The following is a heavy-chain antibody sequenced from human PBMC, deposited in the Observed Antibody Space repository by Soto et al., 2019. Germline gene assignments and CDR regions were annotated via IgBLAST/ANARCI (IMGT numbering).Heavy chain of an antibody. Sequence: GGSLRLSCAASGFTFSSYAMSWVRQAPGKGLEWVSAIGGSGGSTYYADSVKGRFTISRDNSKNTLYLQMNSLRAEDTAVYYCAKQMDYDSSGYWSDYWGQGTLVTVSS. CDR2: IGGSGGST. J-gene: IGHJ4*02. V-gene: IGHV3-23*01. CDR3: AKQMDYDSSGYWSDY. CDR1: GFTFSSYA. D-gene: IGHD3-22*01.